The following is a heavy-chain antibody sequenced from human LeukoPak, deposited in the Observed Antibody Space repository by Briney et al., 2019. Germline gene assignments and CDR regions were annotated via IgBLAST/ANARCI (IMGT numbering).Heavy chain of an antibody. J-gene: IGHJ4*02. D-gene: IGHD6-19*01. CDR1: GFTVSSNY. CDR2: IYSGGST. Sequence: PGRSLRLSCAASGFTVSSNYMSWVRQAPGKGLEWVSVIYSGGSTYYADSVKGRFTISRDNSKNTLYLQMNSLRAEDTAVYYCARGSGWYVSDYWGQGTLVTVSS. V-gene: IGHV3-53*01. CDR3: ARGSGWYVSDY.